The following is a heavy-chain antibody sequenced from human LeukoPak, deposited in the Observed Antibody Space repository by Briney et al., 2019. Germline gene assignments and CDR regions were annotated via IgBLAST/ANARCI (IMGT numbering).Heavy chain of an antibody. J-gene: IGHJ4*02. Sequence: GRSLRLSCAASGFTFSSYGMHWVRQAPGKGLEWVAVIWYDGSNKYYADSVKGRFTISRDNSKNTLYLQMNSLRAEDTAVYYCAGGHYGDYVLDYWGQGTLVTVSS. V-gene: IGHV3-33*01. D-gene: IGHD4-17*01. CDR1: GFTFSSYG. CDR2: IWYDGSNK. CDR3: AGGHYGDYVLDY.